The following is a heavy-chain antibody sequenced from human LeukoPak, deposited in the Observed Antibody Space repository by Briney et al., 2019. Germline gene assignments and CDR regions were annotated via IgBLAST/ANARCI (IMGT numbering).Heavy chain of an antibody. CDR3: ARGARAGYNLEPFDY. D-gene: IGHD5-24*01. J-gene: IGHJ4*02. Sequence: KPSETLSLTCTVSGDSISSSSYYWSWIRQPPGKGLEWIGYIYYSGSTKYNPSLKSRVTISVDTSKNQFSLKLSSVTAADTAVYYCARGARAGYNLEPFDYWGQGTLVTVSS. CDR2: IYYSGST. CDR1: GDSISSSSYY. V-gene: IGHV4-61*05.